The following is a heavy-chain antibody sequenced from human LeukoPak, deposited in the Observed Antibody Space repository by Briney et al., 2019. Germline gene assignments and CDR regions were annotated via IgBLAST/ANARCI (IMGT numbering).Heavy chain of an antibody. CDR3: ARHRHYYGSGSYKDWFDP. V-gene: IGHV4-61*02. CDR1: GGSISSGSYY. D-gene: IGHD3-10*01. Sequence: SQTLSLTCTVSGGSISSGSYYWSWIRQPAGKGLEWIGRIYTSGSTNYNPSLKSRVTISVDTSKNQFSLKLSSVTAADTAVYYCARHRHYYGSGSYKDWFDPWGQGTLVTVSS. CDR2: IYTSGST. J-gene: IGHJ5*02.